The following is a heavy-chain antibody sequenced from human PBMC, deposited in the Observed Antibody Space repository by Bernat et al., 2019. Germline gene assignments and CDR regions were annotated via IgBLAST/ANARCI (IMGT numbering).Heavy chain of an antibody. D-gene: IGHD5-12*01. Sequence: QITLKESGPTLVKPTQTLTLTCTFSGFSLSTSGVGVGWIRQPPGKALEWLALIYWDDDKRYSPSLKSRLTITKDTSKNQVVLTMTNMDPVDTATYYCARAVYSGYDFDYWGQGTLVTVSS. CDR3: ARAVYSGYDFDY. CDR2: IYWDDDK. J-gene: IGHJ4*02. V-gene: IGHV2-5*02. CDR1: GFSLSTSGVG.